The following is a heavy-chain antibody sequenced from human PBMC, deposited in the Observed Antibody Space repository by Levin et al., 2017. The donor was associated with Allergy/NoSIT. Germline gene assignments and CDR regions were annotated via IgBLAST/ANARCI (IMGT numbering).Heavy chain of an antibody. V-gene: IGHV3-7*01. J-gene: IGHJ6*02. Sequence: PGGSLRLSCAASGFTFSSYWMSWVRQAPGKGLEWVANIKQDGSEKYYVDSVKGRFTISRDNAKNSLYLQMNSLRAEDTAVYYCARLSPYSSGWYLWRGVGGMDVWGQGTTVTVSS. CDR3: ARLSPYSSGWYLWRGVGGMDV. D-gene: IGHD6-19*01. CDR1: GFTFSSYW. CDR2: IKQDGSEK.